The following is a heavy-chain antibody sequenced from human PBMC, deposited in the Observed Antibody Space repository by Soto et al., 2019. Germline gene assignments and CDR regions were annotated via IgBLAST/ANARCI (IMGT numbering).Heavy chain of an antibody. CDR2: IYYSGST. D-gene: IGHD1-1*01. V-gene: IGHV4-59*01. CDR3: AREAGVQYPFDP. CDR1: GGSIRSYY. J-gene: IGHJ5*02. Sequence: QVQLQESGPGLVKPSETLSLTCTVSGGSIRSYYWSWIRQPPGKGLEWIGYIYYSGSTNYNPSLKSRVTISVDTSKSQFSLKLSSVTAADTAMYYCAREAGVQYPFDPWGQVTLVTVSS.